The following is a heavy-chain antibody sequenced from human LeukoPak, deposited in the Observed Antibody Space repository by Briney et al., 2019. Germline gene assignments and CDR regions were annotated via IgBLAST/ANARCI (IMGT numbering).Heavy chain of an antibody. CDR1: GFTFSSYW. CDR3: ARKHYGSGSYFLDY. J-gene: IGHJ4*02. D-gene: IGHD3-10*01. CDR2: IMQDGSEK. Sequence: PGGSLRLSCAASGFTFSSYWMSWVRQAPGKGLEWVANIMQDGSEKYYVDSVKGRFTISRDNAKNSLYLQMNSLRAEDTAVYYCARKHYGSGSYFLDYWGQGTLVTVSS. V-gene: IGHV3-7*03.